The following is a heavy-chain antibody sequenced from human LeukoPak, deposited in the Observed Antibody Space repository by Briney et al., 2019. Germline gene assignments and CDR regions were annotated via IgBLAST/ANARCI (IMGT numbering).Heavy chain of an antibody. CDR3: ARGLGYGDYALIY. Sequence: GASVKVSCKASGYTFTSYDINWVRQATGQGLEWMGWMNPNSGNTGYAQKFQGRVTMTRDMSISTAYMELSRLRSDDTAVYYCARGLGYGDYALIYWGQGTLVTVSS. V-gene: IGHV1-8*02. CDR1: GYTFTSYD. J-gene: IGHJ4*02. CDR2: MNPNSGNT. D-gene: IGHD4-17*01.